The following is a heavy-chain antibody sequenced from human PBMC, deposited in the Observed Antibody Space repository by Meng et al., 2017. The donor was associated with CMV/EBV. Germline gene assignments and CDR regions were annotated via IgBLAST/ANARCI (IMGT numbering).Heavy chain of an antibody. CDR2: IRYDGSNK. D-gene: IGHD3-3*01. CDR1: GFTFSNYG. Sequence: GGSLRLSCAASGFTFSNYGMHWVRQAPGKGLEWVAFIRYDGSNKYYADSVKGRFTISRDNSKNTLYLQMNSLRAEDTAVYYCAKDELHVSQNYDFWSGYSTGAFDIWGQGTMVTVSS. J-gene: IGHJ3*02. V-gene: IGHV3-30*02. CDR3: AKDELHVSQNYDFWSGYSTGAFDI.